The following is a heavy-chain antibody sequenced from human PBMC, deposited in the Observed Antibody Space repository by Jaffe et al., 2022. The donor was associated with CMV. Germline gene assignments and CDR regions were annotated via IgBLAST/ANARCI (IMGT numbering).Heavy chain of an antibody. CDR1: GGTFSSYA. J-gene: IGHJ6*02. D-gene: IGHD2-2*01. Sequence: QVQLVQSGAEVKKPGSSVKVSCKASGGTFSSYAISWVRQAPGQGLEWMGGIIPIFGTANYAQKFQGRVTITADESTSTAYMELSSLRSEDTAVYYCARNEYQLLPIYYYYGMDVWGQGTTVTVSS. CDR2: IIPIFGTA. V-gene: IGHV1-69*01. CDR3: ARNEYQLLPIYYYYGMDV.